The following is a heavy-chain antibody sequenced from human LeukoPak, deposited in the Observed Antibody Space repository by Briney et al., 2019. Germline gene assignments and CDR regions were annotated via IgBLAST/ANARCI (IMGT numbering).Heavy chain of an antibody. J-gene: IGHJ3*02. Sequence: ALVKVSCKASGYTFTGYYMHWVRQAPGQGLEWMGWINPNSGGTNYAQKFQGRVTMTRDTSISTAYMELSRLRSDDTAVYYCARELGEAGANAFDIWGQGTMVTVSS. CDR3: ARELGEAGANAFDI. CDR1: GYTFTGYY. D-gene: IGHD1-26*01. V-gene: IGHV1-2*02. CDR2: INPNSGGT.